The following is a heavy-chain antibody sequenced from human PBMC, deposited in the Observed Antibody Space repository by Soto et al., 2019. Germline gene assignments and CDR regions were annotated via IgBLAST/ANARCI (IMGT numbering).Heavy chain of an antibody. V-gene: IGHV3-73*01. CDR3: TRLFADGDAFDI. CDR1: GSTFSGSA. CDR2: IRSKVNNYAT. J-gene: IGHJ3*02. Sequence: EVQLVESGGGLVQPGRSLKLSCAASGSTFSGSAIHWVRQASGNGLEWVGRIRSKVNNYATAYAASVKGRFIISRDDSKKTAYLQMHSLKTEDTAVYYCTRLFADGDAFDIWGQGTMVTVSS.